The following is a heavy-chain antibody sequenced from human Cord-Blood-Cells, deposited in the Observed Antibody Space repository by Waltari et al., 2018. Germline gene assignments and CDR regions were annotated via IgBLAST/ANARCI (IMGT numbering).Heavy chain of an antibody. CDR3: AREAAAANDY. D-gene: IGHD6-13*01. CDR2: ISDDGSNK. Sequence: QVQLVESGGGVVQPGRSLRPSCAASGFNFSSYAMHWVRQAPGKVLEWVAVISDDGSNKYYSEAVKGRFTISRDNSKNTLYLQMNSLRAEDTAVYYCAREAAAANDYWGQGTLVTVSS. CDR1: GFNFSSYA. J-gene: IGHJ4*02. V-gene: IGHV3-30-3*01.